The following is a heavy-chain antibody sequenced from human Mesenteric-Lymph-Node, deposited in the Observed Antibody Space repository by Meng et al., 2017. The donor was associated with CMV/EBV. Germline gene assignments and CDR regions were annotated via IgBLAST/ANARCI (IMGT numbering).Heavy chain of an antibody. CDR1: GGSISSYY. Sequence: SETLSLTCTVSGGSISSYYWSWIRQPPGKGLEWIGYIYYSGSTNYNPSLKSRVTISVDTSKNQFSLKLSSVTAADTAVYYCARALCSRTSCPTLHYYYYGMDVWGQGTTVTVSS. J-gene: IGHJ6*02. D-gene: IGHD2-2*01. CDR2: IYYSGST. V-gene: IGHV4-59*01. CDR3: ARALCSRTSCPTLHYYYYGMDV.